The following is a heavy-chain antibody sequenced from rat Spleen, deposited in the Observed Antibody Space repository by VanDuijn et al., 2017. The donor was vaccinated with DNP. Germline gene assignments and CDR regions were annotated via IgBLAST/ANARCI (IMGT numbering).Heavy chain of an antibody. CDR2: ISDDGDRT. J-gene: IGHJ2*01. CDR1: GFTFSDYY. CDR3: ARWNDYFDY. V-gene: IGHV5-22*01. Sequence: EVQLVESGGGLVQPGRSMKLSCAASGFTFSDYYMAWVRQAPKKGLDWVATISDDGDRTYYRDSVKGRFTISRDNAKSSLYLQMDSLRSEDTATYYCARWNDYFDYWGQGVMVTVSS.